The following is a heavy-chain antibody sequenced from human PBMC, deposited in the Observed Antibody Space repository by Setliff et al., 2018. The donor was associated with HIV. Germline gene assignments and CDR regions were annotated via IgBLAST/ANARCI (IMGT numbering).Heavy chain of an antibody. D-gene: IGHD2-8*01. CDR1: GFTFSSYS. CDR2: ISSSGSYI. J-gene: IGHJ5*02. CDR3: ARSFNGVPWT. V-gene: IGHV3-21*01. Sequence: GESLKISCVASGFTFSSYSMNWVRQAPGKGLEWVSSISSSGSYIYYTDSVKGRFTISRDNAKNSLYLQMNSLRAEDTAVYYCARSFNGVPWTWGQGMLVTVSS.